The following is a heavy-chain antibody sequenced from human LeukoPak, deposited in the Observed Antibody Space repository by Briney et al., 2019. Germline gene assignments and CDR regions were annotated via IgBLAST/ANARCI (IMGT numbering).Heavy chain of an antibody. CDR1: SGSFSDYS. CDR2: IDHIGNT. CDR3: ARGGTYNDILSFDP. J-gene: IGHJ5*02. V-gene: IGHV4-34*01. Sequence: SETLSLTCAVSSGSFSDYSWAWIRQPPGKGLEWIADIDHIGNTKYNPSLKSRVTLSVDTSKRQFSLNLTSVTAADTAVYYCARGGTYNDILSFDPWGQGTLVTVSS. D-gene: IGHD3-9*01.